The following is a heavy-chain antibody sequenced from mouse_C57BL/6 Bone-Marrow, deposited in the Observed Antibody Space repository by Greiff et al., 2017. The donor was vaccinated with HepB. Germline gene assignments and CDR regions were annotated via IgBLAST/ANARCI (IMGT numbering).Heavy chain of an antibody. V-gene: IGHV7-3*01. CDR1: GFTFTDYY. D-gene: IGHD1-1*01. CDR3: ARWVQARTVVAKGYFDY. CDR2: IRNKANGYTT. J-gene: IGHJ2*01. Sequence: EVKLVESGGGLVQPGGSLSLSCAASGFTFTDYYMSWVRQPPGKALEWLGFIRNKANGYTTEYSASVKGRFTISRDNYQSILYLQLNDLRAEDSATYYCARWVQARTVVAKGYFDYWGQGTTLTVSS.